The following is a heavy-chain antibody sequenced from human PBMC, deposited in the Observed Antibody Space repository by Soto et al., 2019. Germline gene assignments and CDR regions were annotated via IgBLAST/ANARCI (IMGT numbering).Heavy chain of an antibody. J-gene: IGHJ6*02. Sequence: QVQLVESGGGVVQPGRSLRLSCAASGFTFSSYGMHWVRQAPGKGLEWVAVIWYDGSNKYYADSVKGRFTISRDNSKNPLYLQMNSLRAEDTAVYYCARALSIVPQDYYYYYGMDVWGQGTTVTVSS. D-gene: IGHD2-8*01. V-gene: IGHV3-33*01. CDR2: IWYDGSNK. CDR1: GFTFSSYG. CDR3: ARALSIVPQDYYYYYGMDV.